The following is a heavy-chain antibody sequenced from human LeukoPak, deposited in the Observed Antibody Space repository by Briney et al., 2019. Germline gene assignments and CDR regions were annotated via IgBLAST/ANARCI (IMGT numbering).Heavy chain of an antibody. Sequence: PGGSLRLSCEASGFTFTNYPMHWVRQAPGKGLEWVGFIRSKAYGGTTEYAASVKGRFTISRDDSKSIAYLQMNSLKTEDTAVYYCTRGGYSYVGKFNWFDPWGQGTLVTVSS. J-gene: IGHJ5*02. CDR1: GFTFTNYP. V-gene: IGHV3-49*04. CDR3: TRGGYSYVGKFNWFDP. D-gene: IGHD5-18*01. CDR2: IRSKAYGGTT.